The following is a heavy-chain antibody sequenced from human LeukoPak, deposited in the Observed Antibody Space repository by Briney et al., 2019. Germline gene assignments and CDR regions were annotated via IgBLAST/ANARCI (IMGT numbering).Heavy chain of an antibody. Sequence: SETLSLTCAVSGGSISSGGYSWSWIRQPPGKGLEWIGYIYHSGSTYYNPSLKSRVTISVDRSKNQFSLELSSVTAADTAVYYCARATGYSSSWSFDPWGQGTLVTVSS. V-gene: IGHV4-30-2*01. D-gene: IGHD6-13*01. CDR3: ARATGYSSSWSFDP. J-gene: IGHJ5*02. CDR1: GGSISSGGYS. CDR2: IYHSGST.